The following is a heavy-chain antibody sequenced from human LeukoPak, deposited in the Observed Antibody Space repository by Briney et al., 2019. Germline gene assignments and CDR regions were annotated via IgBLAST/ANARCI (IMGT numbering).Heavy chain of an antibody. CDR2: VSSDGGTK. V-gene: IGHV3-30*18. J-gene: IGHJ4*02. CDR1: KFTFSNYG. D-gene: IGHD5-12*01. Sequence: QAGGSLRLSCTASKFTFSNYGMQWVRQAPGKGLEWVAVVSSDGGTKYYADSVKGRFTISRDNSRNTMYLQMDSLRAEDTAVYYCAKANPIGYSGYTKEFDYWGQGTLVTVSS. CDR3: AKANPIGYSGYTKEFDY.